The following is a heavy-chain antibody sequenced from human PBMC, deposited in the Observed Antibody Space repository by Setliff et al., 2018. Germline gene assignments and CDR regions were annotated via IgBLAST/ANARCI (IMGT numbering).Heavy chain of an antibody. CDR3: ARHPPPNYFDIGALDS. Sequence: SVKVSCKASGGPLNSYSFSWVRQAPGQGLEWMGRIIPVLDITRYSQKFQGRVTVTADKSTGIIYMELTSLRSDDTAVYYCARHPPPNYFDIGALDSWGQGTLVTVSS. D-gene: IGHD3-22*01. CDR1: GGPLNSYS. CDR2: IIPVLDIT. V-gene: IGHV1-69*02. J-gene: IGHJ4*02.